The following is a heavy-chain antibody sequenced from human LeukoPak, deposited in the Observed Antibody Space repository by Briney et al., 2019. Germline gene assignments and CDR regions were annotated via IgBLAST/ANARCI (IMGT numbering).Heavy chain of an antibody. CDR1: GFTFSSYA. Sequence: GGSLRLSCAASGFTFSSYAMNWVRQAPGKGLEWVSHISSSSSNIYYSESVRGRFTISRDNAKNSLYLQMNSLRAEDTAVYYCARDRGSTSMIRGVNHYWGQGTLVTVSS. CDR2: ISSSSSNI. V-gene: IGHV3-48*04. J-gene: IGHJ4*02. D-gene: IGHD3-10*01. CDR3: ARDRGSTSMIRGVNHY.